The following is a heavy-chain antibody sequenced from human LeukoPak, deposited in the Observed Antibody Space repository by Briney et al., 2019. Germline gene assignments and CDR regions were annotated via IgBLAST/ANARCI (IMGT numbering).Heavy chain of an antibody. CDR1: GGSIRSYY. D-gene: IGHD3-22*01. J-gene: IGHJ4*02. V-gene: IGHV4-59*01. CDR3: ARVRALSYYDSSGDLYYFDY. CDR2: MYYSGST. Sequence: SETLSLTCTVSGGSIRSYYWSWIRQPAGKGLEWIGYMYYSGSTNYNPSLKSRVTISVDTSKNQFSLKLSSVTAADTAVYYCARVRALSYYDSSGDLYYFDYWGQGTLVTVSS.